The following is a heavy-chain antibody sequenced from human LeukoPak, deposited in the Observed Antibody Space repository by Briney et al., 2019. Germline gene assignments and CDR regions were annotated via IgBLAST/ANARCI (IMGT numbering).Heavy chain of an antibody. CDR1: GDSISSYY. D-gene: IGHD6-19*01. J-gene: IGHJ4*02. CDR2: IHYSGST. CDR3: ARPYRSGWSGSFDY. V-gene: IGHV4-59*01. Sequence: SETLSLTCTVSGDSISSYYWSWIRQPPGKGLEWIGSIHYSGSTRYNPSLKSRVTVSVDTSRNQLSLRMSSVTAADTAVYYCARPYRSGWSGSFDYWGQGTLVTVSS.